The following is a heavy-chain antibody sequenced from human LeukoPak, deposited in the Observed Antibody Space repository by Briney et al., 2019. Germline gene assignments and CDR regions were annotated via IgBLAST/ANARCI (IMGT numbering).Heavy chain of an antibody. CDR2: VSPPGGGT. J-gene: IGHJ6*03. CDR1: GFTFSIHG. Sequence: GGSLRLSCAASGFTFSIHGMNWVRQAPGKGLEWLSGVSPPGGGTYYADSVKGRFTISRDNSKNTLYLQMNSLRAEDTAVYYCASWFGELLSPYYYYYMDVWGKGTTVTISS. CDR3: ASWFGELLSPYYYYYMDV. D-gene: IGHD3-10*01. V-gene: IGHV3-23*01.